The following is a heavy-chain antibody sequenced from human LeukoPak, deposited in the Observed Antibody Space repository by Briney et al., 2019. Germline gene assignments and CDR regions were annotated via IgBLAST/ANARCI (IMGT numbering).Heavy chain of an antibody. J-gene: IGHJ4*02. CDR2: MNIDGSER. CDR1: GFTFSNYW. Sequence: QPGGSLRLSCAASGFTFSNYWMTWVRQAPGKRPEWVANMNIDGSERYYADSVKGRFTISRDNARNSVYLQMNSLRVEDTAVYYCARDPVEWELLLDCWGQGTLVTASS. D-gene: IGHD1-26*01. CDR3: ARDPVEWELLLDC. V-gene: IGHV3-7*01.